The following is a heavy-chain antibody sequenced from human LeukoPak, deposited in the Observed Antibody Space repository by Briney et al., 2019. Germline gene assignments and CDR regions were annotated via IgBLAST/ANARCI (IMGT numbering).Heavy chain of an antibody. J-gene: IGHJ3*02. D-gene: IGHD3-22*01. CDR3: ARESLGSYKTVVIVARGHDAFDM. CDR2: INPSAGST. V-gene: IGHV1-46*01. CDR1: GYTFTKYY. Sequence: ASVKVSCKASGYTFTKYYIHWVRQAPGQGLEWMGIINPSAGSTNYARKFQGRVTLTRDTSTSTVYMNVSNLRSEDTAVYYCARESLGSYKTVVIVARGHDAFDMWGQGTMVTVPS.